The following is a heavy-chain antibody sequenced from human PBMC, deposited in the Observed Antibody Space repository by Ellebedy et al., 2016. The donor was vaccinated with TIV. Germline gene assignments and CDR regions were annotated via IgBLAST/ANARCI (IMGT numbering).Heavy chain of an antibody. CDR3: VRWVGHFDF. Sequence: MPSETLSLTCSVSGGSLSSTRYYWAWIRQPPGKGLEYIGSVYYSGSPYYSPSFKSRVTMSVDTSKNQFSLKLSSVTAADTAVYYCVRWVGHFDFWGQGTLVTVSS. D-gene: IGHD1-26*01. CDR1: GGSLSSTRYY. CDR2: VYYSGSP. V-gene: IGHV4-39*07. J-gene: IGHJ4*02.